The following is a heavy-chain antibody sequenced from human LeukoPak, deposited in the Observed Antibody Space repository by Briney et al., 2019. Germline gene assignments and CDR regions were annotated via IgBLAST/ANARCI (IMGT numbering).Heavy chain of an antibody. D-gene: IGHD5-18*01. CDR1: GFTFSSYW. Sequence: GGSLRLSCAASGFTFSSYWMSWVRQAPGKGLEWVSGISGSGGSTYYADSVKGRFTISRDNSKNTLYLQMNSLRAADTAVYYCESHNYGKAYFDYWGQGSLVTVSS. CDR3: ESHNYGKAYFDY. J-gene: IGHJ4*02. CDR2: ISGSGGST. V-gene: IGHV3-23*01.